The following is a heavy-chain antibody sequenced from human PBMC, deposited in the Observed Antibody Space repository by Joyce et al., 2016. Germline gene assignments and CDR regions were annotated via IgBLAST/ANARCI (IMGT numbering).Heavy chain of an antibody. V-gene: IGHV3-30*18. D-gene: IGHD2-2*01. Sequence: QVQLVESGGGVVQPGRSLRLSCAASGFSFSSYDMHWVRQAPGKRLEWVALISFDGSDKYQTAAGKGRFTVSRDKSKNTLYLQMNSLRAEDTAVYYCAKDLVRGSTTWAFDIWGQGTMVTVSS. CDR1: GFSFSSYD. CDR2: ISFDGSDK. J-gene: IGHJ3*02. CDR3: AKDLVRGSTTWAFDI.